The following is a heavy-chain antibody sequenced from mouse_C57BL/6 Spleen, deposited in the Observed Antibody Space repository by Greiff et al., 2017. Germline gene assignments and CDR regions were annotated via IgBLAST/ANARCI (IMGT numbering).Heavy chain of an antibody. J-gene: IGHJ1*03. Sequence: QVQLQQPGAELVRPGTSVKLSCKASGYTFTSYWMHWVKQRPGQGLEWIGVIDPSDSYTNYNQKFKGKATLTVDTSSSTAYMQLSSLTSEDSAVYYCATLYYDYGNFDVWGTGTTVTVSS. CDR2: IDPSDSYT. CDR1: GYTFTSYW. CDR3: ATLYYDYGNFDV. V-gene: IGHV1-59*01. D-gene: IGHD2-4*01.